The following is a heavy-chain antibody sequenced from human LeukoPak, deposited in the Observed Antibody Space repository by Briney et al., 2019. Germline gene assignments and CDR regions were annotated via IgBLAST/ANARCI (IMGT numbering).Heavy chain of an antibody. D-gene: IGHD1-26*01. CDR3: ASRIVGTPDYFDY. V-gene: IGHV3-48*03. Sequence: GGSLRLSCGASGFTFSSYEMNWVRQAPGKGLEWVSYITSSGSTIYYADSVKGRFTISRDNAKNSLYLQMNSLRVEDTAVYYCASRIVGTPDYFDYWGHGILVTVSS. CDR1: GFTFSSYE. J-gene: IGHJ4*01. CDR2: ITSSGSTI.